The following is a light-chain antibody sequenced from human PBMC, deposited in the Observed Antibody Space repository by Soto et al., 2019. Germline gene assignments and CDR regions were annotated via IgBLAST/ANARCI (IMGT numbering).Light chain of an antibody. CDR3: QQYNNWPPIT. V-gene: IGKV3-15*01. J-gene: IGKJ5*01. Sequence: EIRMTRSPATLSVSPGERATLSCRASQSVRSKLAWYQQKPGQAPRLLIYDASTRATGIPARFSGSGSGTEFTLTISSLQSEDFAVYYCQQYNNWPPITFGQGTRLEI. CDR2: DAS. CDR1: QSVRSK.